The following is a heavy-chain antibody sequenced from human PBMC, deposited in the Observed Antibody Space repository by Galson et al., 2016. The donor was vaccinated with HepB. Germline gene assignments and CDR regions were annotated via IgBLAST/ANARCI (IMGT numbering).Heavy chain of an antibody. J-gene: IGHJ4*02. Sequence: SLRLSCAASGFTFSTYRMNWVRQAPGKGLEWVSSISNSGNYIYYADSVQGRFAISRDNAENSMYLQMNSLGAEDTAVYYCARDGLLWFGELLGSGNYFDYWGQGTLVTVSS. CDR3: ARDGLLWFGELLGSGNYFDY. D-gene: IGHD3-10*01. CDR2: ISNSGNYI. V-gene: IGHV3-21*01. CDR1: GFTFSTYR.